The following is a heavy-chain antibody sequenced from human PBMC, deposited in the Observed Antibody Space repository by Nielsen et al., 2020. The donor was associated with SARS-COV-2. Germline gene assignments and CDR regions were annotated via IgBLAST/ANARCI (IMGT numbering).Heavy chain of an antibody. V-gene: IGHV3-21*01. CDR1: GFTFSDYT. J-gene: IGHJ6*02. D-gene: IGHD2-8*01. Sequence: GESLKISCAASGFTFSDYTMNWVRQAPGKGLEWVSSISGRSSYIYYADSLKGRFTISRDNAQNSVYLQMNSLRAEDTALYYCARELMNHYDMDVWGQGTVVTVSS. CDR2: ISGRSSYI. CDR3: ARELMNHYDMDV.